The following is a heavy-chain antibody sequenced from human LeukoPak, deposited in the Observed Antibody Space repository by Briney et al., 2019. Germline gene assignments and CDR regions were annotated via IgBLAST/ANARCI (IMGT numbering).Heavy chain of an antibody. CDR3: ARDKYYYDSSGEQNPWFDP. V-gene: IGHV1-69*06. J-gene: IGHJ5*02. D-gene: IGHD3-22*01. Sequence: ASVKVSCKASGGTFSSYAISWVRQAPGQGLEWMGGIIPIFGTANYAQKFQGRVTITADKSTSTAYMELSSLRSEDTAVYYCARDKYYYDSSGEQNPWFDPWGQGTLVTVSS. CDR1: GGTFSSYA. CDR2: IIPIFGTA.